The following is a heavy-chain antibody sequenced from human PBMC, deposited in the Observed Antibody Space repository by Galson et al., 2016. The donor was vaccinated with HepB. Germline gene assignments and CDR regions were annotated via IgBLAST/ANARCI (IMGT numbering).Heavy chain of an antibody. D-gene: IGHD5-12*01. CDR2: IGSDGDT. CDR1: GFTSSHYD. V-gene: IGHV3-13*01. J-gene: IGHJ4*02. CDR3: VRATVGFSGYDSGMDV. Sequence: SLRLSCAASGFTSSHYDMHWVRLVAGRGLEWVSAIGSDGDTYYPGSVKGRFTVSRENAKNSFFLQMNNLRAGDTAVYYFVRATVGFSGYDSGMDVWAQGTLVTVSS.